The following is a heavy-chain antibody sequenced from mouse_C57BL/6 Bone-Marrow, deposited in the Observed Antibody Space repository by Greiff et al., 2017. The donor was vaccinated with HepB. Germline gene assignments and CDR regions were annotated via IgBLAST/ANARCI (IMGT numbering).Heavy chain of an antibody. CDR2: IDPSDSYT. CDR3: TIYGSPWFAY. CDR1: GYTFTSYW. Sequence: QVQLQQPGAELVKPGTSVRLSCKASGYTFTSYWMQWVKQRPGQGLEWIGEIDPSDSYTNYNQKFKGKATLTVDTSSSTAYMQLSSLTSEDTAVYYCTIYGSPWFAYWGQGTLVTVSA. D-gene: IGHD1-1*01. J-gene: IGHJ3*01. V-gene: IGHV1-50*01.